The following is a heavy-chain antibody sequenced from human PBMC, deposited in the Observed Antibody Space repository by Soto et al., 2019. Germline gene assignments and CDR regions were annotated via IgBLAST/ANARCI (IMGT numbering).Heavy chain of an antibody. Sequence: QVQLQQWGAGLLKPSETLSLICAVYGGSFSGNYWTWIRQPPGKGLEWIGEFSDSGSTNYNPSLKSRVTISEDMSKGQFSLRLSSVTAADTAVYYCARGNFYYGMDVWGQGTTVTVSS. CDR1: GGSFSGNY. CDR3: ARGNFYYGMDV. CDR2: FSDSGST. J-gene: IGHJ6*02. V-gene: IGHV4-34*01.